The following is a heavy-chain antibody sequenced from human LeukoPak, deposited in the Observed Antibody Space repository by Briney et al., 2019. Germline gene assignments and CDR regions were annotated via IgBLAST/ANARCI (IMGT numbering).Heavy chain of an antibody. CDR2: MNHSGST. CDR1: GGSFSGYY. CDR3: AREHIVVVPAAISIWFDP. V-gene: IGHV4-34*01. J-gene: IGHJ5*02. D-gene: IGHD2-2*01. Sequence: SETLSLTCAVYGGSFSGYYWSWIRQPPGKGLEWIGEMNHSGSTNYNPSLKSRVTISVDTSKNQFSLKLSSVTAADTAVYYCAREHIVVVPAAISIWFDPWGQGTLVTVSS.